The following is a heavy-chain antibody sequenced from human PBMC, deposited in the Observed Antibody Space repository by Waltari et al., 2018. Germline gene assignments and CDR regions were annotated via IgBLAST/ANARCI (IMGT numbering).Heavy chain of an antibody. CDR3: ARVSPYSSGWYEGIHYQH. CDR1: GGSFSGYY. J-gene: IGHJ1*01. D-gene: IGHD6-19*01. CDR2: INHRGRT. Sequence: QVQLQQWGAGLLKPSETLSLTCAVYGGSFSGYYWSWIRQPPGKGLEWIGEINHRGRTNYNPSLKSRVTISVDTSKNQFSLKLSSVTAADTAVYYCARVSPYSSGWYEGIHYQHWGQGTLVTVSS. V-gene: IGHV4-34*01.